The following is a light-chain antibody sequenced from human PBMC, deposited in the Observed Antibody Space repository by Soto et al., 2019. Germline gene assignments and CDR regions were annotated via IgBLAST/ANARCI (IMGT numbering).Light chain of an antibody. CDR1: SSNIGAGYD. CDR2: GNS. Sequence: QSVLTQPPSVSGAPGQRVTISCTGSSSNIGAGYDVHWYQQLPGTAPKLPIYGNSNPPSGVPDRFSGSKSGTSASLAITGLQAEDEADYYCPSYDSSLSGYVFGTGTKLTVL. V-gene: IGLV1-40*01. J-gene: IGLJ1*01. CDR3: PSYDSSLSGYV.